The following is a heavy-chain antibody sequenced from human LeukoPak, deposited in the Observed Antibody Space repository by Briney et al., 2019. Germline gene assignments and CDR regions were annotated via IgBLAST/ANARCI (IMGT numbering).Heavy chain of an antibody. Sequence: PGGSLRLSCAASGFTFDDYGMSWVRQAPGKGLEWVSGINWNGGSTGYADSVRGRFTISRDNAKNSLYLQMNSLRAEDTAFFYREREAYDILTGSQGWFDPWGQGTLVTVSS. V-gene: IGHV3-20*04. J-gene: IGHJ5*02. CDR3: EREAYDILTGSQGWFDP. D-gene: IGHD3-9*01. CDR2: INWNGGST. CDR1: GFTFDDYG.